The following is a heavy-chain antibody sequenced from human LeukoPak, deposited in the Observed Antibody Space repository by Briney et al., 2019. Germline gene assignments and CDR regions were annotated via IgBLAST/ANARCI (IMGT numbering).Heavy chain of an antibody. D-gene: IGHD3-10*01. Sequence: SETLSLTCTVSGGSISSYYWSWIRQPPGKGLEWIGSIYYSGTTNYNPSLKSRVTISVDTSKNQFSLKLNSVTAADTAVYYCARDRITMVRGALRYYGMDVWGQGTTVTVSS. CDR2: IYYSGTT. J-gene: IGHJ6*02. V-gene: IGHV4-59*01. CDR3: ARDRITMVRGALRYYGMDV. CDR1: GGSISSYY.